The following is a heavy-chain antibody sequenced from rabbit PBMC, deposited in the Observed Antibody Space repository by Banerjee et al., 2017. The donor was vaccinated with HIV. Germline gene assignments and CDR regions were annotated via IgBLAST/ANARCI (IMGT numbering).Heavy chain of an antibody. CDR2: IYASSGRT. J-gene: IGHJ6*01. D-gene: IGHD4-2*01. Sequence: QEQLVESGGGLVKPGASLTLTCTASGFSFSGGYDMCWVRQAPGKGLEWIACIYASSGRTYYASWAKGRFTISKTSSTTVTLQMTSLTAADTATYFCARNTWDTYYGMDLWGPGTLVTVS. CDR3: ARNTWDTYYGMDL. CDR1: GFSFSGGYD. V-gene: IGHV1S45*01.